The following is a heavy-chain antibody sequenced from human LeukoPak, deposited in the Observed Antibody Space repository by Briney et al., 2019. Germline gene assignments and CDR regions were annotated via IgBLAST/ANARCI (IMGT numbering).Heavy chain of an antibody. CDR3: ARSSTVEPFFDF. CDR2: IYYGGST. V-gene: IGHV4-39*07. CDR1: GGSISSSSDY. Sequence: SETLSLTCTVSGGSISSSSDYWGWIRQPPGKGLEWIGNIYYGGSTYYNPSLKSRVTISLDTSKDQFSLKLSSVTAADTAVYYCARSSTVEPFFDFWGQGTLVTVSS. J-gene: IGHJ4*02. D-gene: IGHD4-23*01.